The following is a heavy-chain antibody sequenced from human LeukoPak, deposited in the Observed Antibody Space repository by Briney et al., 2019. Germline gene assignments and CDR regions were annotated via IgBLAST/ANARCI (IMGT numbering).Heavy chain of an antibody. Sequence: ASVKVSCKASGYTFTRYYIHWVRQAPGQGLEWMGVVYTSGGGTTYAQKFQGRVTMTRDTSTSTAYMELRSLRSDDTAVYYCARDYCSTTSCYSKARFDYWGQGTLVTVSS. CDR2: VYTSGGGT. D-gene: IGHD2-2*01. CDR1: GYTFTRYY. J-gene: IGHJ4*02. CDR3: ARDYCSTTSCYSKARFDY. V-gene: IGHV1-46*01.